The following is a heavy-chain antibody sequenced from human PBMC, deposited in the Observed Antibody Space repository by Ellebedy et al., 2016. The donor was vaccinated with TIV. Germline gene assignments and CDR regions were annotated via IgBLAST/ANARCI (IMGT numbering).Heavy chain of an antibody. CDR2: ITSSGSTT. V-gene: IGHV3-11*01. CDR3: GRAREPGYFAYYYYGMDV. Sequence: GESLKISCAGSGFTVSDYFMSWVRQAPGKGLEWVSYITSSGSTTYYADSVKGRFTVARDNAKNSLYLQMNSLRGDDTAVYYCGRAREPGYFAYYYYGMDVWGQGTTVTVSS. D-gene: IGHD3-9*01. J-gene: IGHJ6*02. CDR1: GFTVSDYF.